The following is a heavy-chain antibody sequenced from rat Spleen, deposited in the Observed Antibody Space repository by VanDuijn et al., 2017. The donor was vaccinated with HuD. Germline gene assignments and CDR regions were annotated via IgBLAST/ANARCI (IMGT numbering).Heavy chain of an antibody. V-gene: IGHV5-25*01. CDR2: ISYDGSST. J-gene: IGHJ1*01. Sequence: EVQLVESGGGLVQPGRSMKLSCAASGFTFSNYDMAWVRQAPTKGLEWVASISYDGSSTYYRDSVKGRFTISRDNAKSTLYLQLDSLRSEDTATYYCARQGYLRDWYFDFWGPGTMVTVSS. D-gene: IGHD2-7*01. CDR1: GFTFSNYD. CDR3: ARQGYLRDWYFDF.